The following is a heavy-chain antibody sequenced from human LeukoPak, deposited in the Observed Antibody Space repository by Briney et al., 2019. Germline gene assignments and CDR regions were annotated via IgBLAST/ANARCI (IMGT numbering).Heavy chain of an antibody. J-gene: IGHJ4*02. D-gene: IGHD3-10*01. CDR2: ISGCGGST. V-gene: IGHV3-23*01. CDR1: GFTFSSYA. Sequence: PGGSLRLSCAASGFTFSSYAMSCVRQSPGKGLEWVSAISGCGGSTYYADSVKGRFTISRDNSKNTLYLQMNSLRAEDTAVYYCAKVEAPLWFGELVYWGQGTLVTVSS. CDR3: AKVEAPLWFGELVY.